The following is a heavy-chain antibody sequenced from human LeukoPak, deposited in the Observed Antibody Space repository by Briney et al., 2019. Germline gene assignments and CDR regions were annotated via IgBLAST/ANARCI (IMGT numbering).Heavy chain of an antibody. V-gene: IGHV1-18*01. Sequence: VASVKVSCKASGYTFTSYGISWVRQAPGQGLEWMGWISAYNGNTNYAQKLQGRVAMTTDTSTSTAYMELRSLRSDDTAVYYCARRGYSGYDSTFDYWGQGTLVTVSS. CDR1: GYTFTSYG. CDR3: ARRGYSGYDSTFDY. D-gene: IGHD5-12*01. J-gene: IGHJ4*02. CDR2: ISAYNGNT.